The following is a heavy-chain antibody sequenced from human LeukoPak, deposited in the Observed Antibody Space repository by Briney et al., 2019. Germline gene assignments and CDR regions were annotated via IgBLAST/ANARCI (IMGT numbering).Heavy chain of an antibody. V-gene: IGHV1-18*01. J-gene: IGHJ6*03. CDR2: LSAYNGST. CDR1: GYTFTSYG. Sequence: ASVKVSCKASGYTFTSYGISWVRQAPGQGLEWMGWLSAYNGSTNYAQKLQGRVTMTTDTSTSTAYMELRSLRSDDTAVYYCARVGHYDILTGYLYYMDVWGKGTTVTISS. CDR3: ARVGHYDILTGYLYYMDV. D-gene: IGHD3-9*01.